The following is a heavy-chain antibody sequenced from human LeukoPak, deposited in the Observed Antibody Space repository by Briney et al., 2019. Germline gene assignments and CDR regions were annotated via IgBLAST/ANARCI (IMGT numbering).Heavy chain of an antibody. CDR3: AAGGVRVAVAGTYDY. CDR1: GFTFNNYA. D-gene: IGHD6-19*01. CDR2: ISGDGGVT. J-gene: IGHJ4*02. Sequence: PGGSLRLSCAASGFTFNNYAMSWVRPAPGKGLEWVSSISGDGGVTYYADSVKGRFTISRDNSKNTLYVQMNSLRAEDTAVYYCAAGGVRVAVAGTYDYWGQGTLVTVSS. V-gene: IGHV3-23*01.